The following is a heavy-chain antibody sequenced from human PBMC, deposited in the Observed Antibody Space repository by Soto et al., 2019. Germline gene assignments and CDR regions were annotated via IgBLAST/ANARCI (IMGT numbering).Heavy chain of an antibody. CDR2: INHSGST. D-gene: IGHD2-2*01. J-gene: IGHJ4*02. CDR1: GGSFSGYY. V-gene: IGHV4-34*01. Sequence: SETLSLTCAVYGGSFSGYYWSWIRQPPGKGLEWIGEINHSGSTNYNPSLKSRVTISVDTSKNQFSLKLSSVTAADTAVYYCARLGCSSTSCSPYEFFDYWGQGTLVTVSS. CDR3: ARLGCSSTSCSPYEFFDY.